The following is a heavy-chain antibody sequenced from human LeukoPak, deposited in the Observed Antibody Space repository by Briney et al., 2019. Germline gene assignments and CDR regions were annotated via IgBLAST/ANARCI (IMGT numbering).Heavy chain of an antibody. D-gene: IGHD1-1*01. J-gene: IGHJ4*02. CDR2: IYSSGST. V-gene: IGHV4-59*01. CDR1: GDSISSYY. Sequence: PSETLSLTCTVSGDSISSYYWGWIRQPPGKRLECVGYIYSSGSTNYNPSLKSRVTISVDTSKNQFSLRMTSVTAADSAVYYCARWNEGLEYWGQGALVTVSS. CDR3: ARWNEGLEY.